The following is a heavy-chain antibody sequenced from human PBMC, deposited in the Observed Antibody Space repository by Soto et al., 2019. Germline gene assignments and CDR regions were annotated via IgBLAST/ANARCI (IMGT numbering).Heavy chain of an antibody. V-gene: IGHV3-7*01. CDR1: GFPFSRSW. J-gene: IGHJ4*02. D-gene: IGHD4-4*01. Sequence: EVRMVESGGGLVQPGESLRLSCGASGFPFSRSWMSWIRQAPGKGLDWVANIKPDGRETYYVDSVKGRFAISRDNARNLLFLQMNNLRAEDTAVYYCVTGHYSNRVGGPGTLVTVSS. CDR3: VTGHYSNRV. CDR2: IKPDGRET.